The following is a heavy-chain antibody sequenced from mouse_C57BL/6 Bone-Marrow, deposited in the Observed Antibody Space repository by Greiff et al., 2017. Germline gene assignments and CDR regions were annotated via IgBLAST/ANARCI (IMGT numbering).Heavy chain of an antibody. CDR1: GFTFSDYG. Sequence: DVHLVESGGGLVQPGGSLKLSCAASGFTFSDYGMAWVRQAPRKGPEWVAFISNLAYSIYYADTVTGRFTISRENAKNTLYLEMSSLRSEDTAMYYCARHFMGAMDYWGQGTSVTVSS. CDR2: ISNLAYSI. D-gene: IGHD1-2*01. CDR3: ARHFMGAMDY. J-gene: IGHJ4*01. V-gene: IGHV5-15*01.